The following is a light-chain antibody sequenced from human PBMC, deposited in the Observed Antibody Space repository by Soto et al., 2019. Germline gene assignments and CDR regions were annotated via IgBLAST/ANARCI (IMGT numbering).Light chain of an antibody. V-gene: IGKV3-11*01. Sequence: EIVLTQSQATLSLSPGERATLSCRASQSVGTYLAWYQQKPGQAPRLLIYDASIRATGIPARFSGSGSGTDFTLTISSLEPEDFAVDYCQQRTNWPPLTFGGGTKVEIK. CDR1: QSVGTY. CDR3: QQRTNWPPLT. CDR2: DAS. J-gene: IGKJ4*01.